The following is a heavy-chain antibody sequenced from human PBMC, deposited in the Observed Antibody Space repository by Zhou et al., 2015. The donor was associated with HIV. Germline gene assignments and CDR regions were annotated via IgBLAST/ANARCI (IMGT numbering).Heavy chain of an antibody. CDR2: IDPNGVNT. CDR3: ARETPRTGWFDP. J-gene: IGHJ5*02. V-gene: IGHV1-46*01. Sequence: QEHLVQSGAEVKKPGASVKVSCKASQYTVTNFFIHWVRQAPGQGLEWMGVIDPNGVNTHYAQKFQGRVTVTRDTSTATVNMELTSLRSEDTAVYYCARETPRTGWFDPWGQGSLVTVSS. CDR1: QYTVTNFF.